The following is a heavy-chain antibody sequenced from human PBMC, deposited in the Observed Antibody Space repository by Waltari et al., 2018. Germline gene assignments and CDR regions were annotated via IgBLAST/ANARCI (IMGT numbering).Heavy chain of an antibody. D-gene: IGHD3-10*01. V-gene: IGHV1-69*09. J-gene: IGHJ4*02. CDR3: ARDAGVLLWFGERLYFDY. CDR2: IFPILGIA. Sequence: QVQLVQSGAEVKKPGSSVKVSCKASGGTFSSYAISWVRQAPGQGLEWMGRIFPILGIANYAQKFQGRVRITADKSTSTAYMELSSLRSEDTAVYYCARDAGVLLWFGERLYFDYWGQGTLVTVSS. CDR1: GGTFSSYA.